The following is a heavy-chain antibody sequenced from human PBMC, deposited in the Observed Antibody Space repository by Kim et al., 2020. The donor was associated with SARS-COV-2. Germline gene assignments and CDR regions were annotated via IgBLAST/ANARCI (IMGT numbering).Heavy chain of an antibody. D-gene: IGHD2-15*01. CDR3: ARTTYSYAFDI. V-gene: IGHV3-30-3*01. CDR2: ISYDGNNT. CDR1: GFTFGRFA. Sequence: GGSLRLSCEASGFTFGRFAMHWVRQAPGGGLEWLGVISYDGNNTHYHYSVKGRLTISRDNSKNTLYLQMNSLRAEDTAVYYCARTTYSYAFDIWGQGTMVTVSS. J-gene: IGHJ3*02.